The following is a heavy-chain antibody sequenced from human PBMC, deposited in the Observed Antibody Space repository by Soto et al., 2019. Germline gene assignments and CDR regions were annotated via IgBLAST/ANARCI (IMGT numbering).Heavy chain of an antibody. CDR1: GGSFSGYY. CDR3: ARDGAVGGNINFDY. D-gene: IGHD6-19*01. J-gene: IGHJ4*02. CDR2: INHSGST. Sequence: SETLSLTCAVYGGSFSGYYWSWIRQPPGKGLEWIGEINHSGSTNYNPSLKSRVTISVDTSKNQFSLKLSSVTAADTAVYYCARDGAVGGNINFDYWGQGTLVTVSS. V-gene: IGHV4-34*01.